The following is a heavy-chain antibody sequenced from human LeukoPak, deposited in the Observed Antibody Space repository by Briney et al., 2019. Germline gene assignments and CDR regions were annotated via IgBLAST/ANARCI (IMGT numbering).Heavy chain of an antibody. V-gene: IGHV3-23*01. CDR2: FLCTAPIT. Sequence: VSLFLCTAPITSYPHSVKGRVTISRENDKKTMYVEMNRLRAEDTAVYYCANLATAANVDYWGQGTLVTVSS. J-gene: IGHJ4*02. D-gene: IGHD1-26*01. CDR3: ANLATAANVDY.